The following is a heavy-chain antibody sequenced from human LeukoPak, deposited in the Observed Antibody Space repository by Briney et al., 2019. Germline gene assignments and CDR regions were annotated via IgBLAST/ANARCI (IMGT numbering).Heavy chain of an antibody. CDR1: GGSISSYY. J-gene: IGHJ4*02. D-gene: IGHD3-22*01. CDR2: IYYSGST. CDR3: ARGIYDSSGHFDY. Sequence: SETLSLTCTVSGGSISSYYWSWIRQPPGKGLEWIGYIYYSGSTNYNPSLKSRVTISVDTSKNQFSLKLSSVTAADTAVYYCARGIYDSSGHFDYWGQGTLVTVSS. V-gene: IGHV4-59*12.